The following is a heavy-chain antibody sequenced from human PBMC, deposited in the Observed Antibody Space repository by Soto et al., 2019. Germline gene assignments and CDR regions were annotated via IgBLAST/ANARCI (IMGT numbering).Heavy chain of an antibody. V-gene: IGHV1-69*01. Sequence: QVQLVQSGAEMKKPGSSVTVSCKASGGTFKNFTFNWVRQASGQGLEWMGGIMPISGTPNYAQKFQDRLTISADEPTSTVYMELSSLTSDDTAIYYCTRGVAVAGTTPLRFDLWGQGTLVTASS. CDR3: TRGVAVAGTTPLRFDL. J-gene: IGHJ4*02. D-gene: IGHD6-19*01. CDR1: GGTFKNFT. CDR2: IMPISGTP.